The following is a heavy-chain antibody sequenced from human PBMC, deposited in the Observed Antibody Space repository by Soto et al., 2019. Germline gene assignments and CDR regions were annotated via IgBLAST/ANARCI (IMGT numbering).Heavy chain of an antibody. J-gene: IGHJ2*01. D-gene: IGHD2-8*01. Sequence: QVQLQESGPGLVKPSQTLSLTCTVSGGSISSGGYYWSWIRQHPGKGLEWIGYIYYSGSTYYNPSLKCRVTISVDTSKNQFSLKLSSVTAADTAVYYCARVIGVGVLRYFDLWGRGTLVTVSS. V-gene: IGHV4-31*03. CDR1: GGSISSGGYY. CDR2: IYYSGST. CDR3: ARVIGVGVLRYFDL.